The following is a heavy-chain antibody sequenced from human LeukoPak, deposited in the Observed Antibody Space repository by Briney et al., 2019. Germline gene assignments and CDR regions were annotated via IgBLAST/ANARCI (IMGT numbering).Heavy chain of an antibody. D-gene: IGHD3-9*01. V-gene: IGHV1-18*04. CDR2: ISPYNHNT. Sequence: ASVKVSCKASGYTFTSYGISWVRRAPGQGLEWMGWISPYNHNTKYAQKVQGRVTMTTDTSTSTAYMDLRSLRSDDTAVYYCARVLRYFDWSDYWGQGTLVTVSS. J-gene: IGHJ4*02. CDR1: GYTFTSYG. CDR3: ARVLRYFDWSDY.